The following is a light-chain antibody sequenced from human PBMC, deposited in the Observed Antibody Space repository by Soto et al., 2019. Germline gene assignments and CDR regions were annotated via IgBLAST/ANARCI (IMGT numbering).Light chain of an antibody. Sequence: EIVLTQSPGALSLSPGERATLSCRASQTVTSSYLAWYQQKPGQAPRLLIYGASTGATGIPDRFSGSGSGTDFTLTISRLEPEDFAVYYWQQYGSSPPTFCQGTRLEIK. J-gene: IGKJ5*01. CDR1: QTVTSSY. CDR3: QQYGSSPPT. V-gene: IGKV3-20*01. CDR2: GAS.